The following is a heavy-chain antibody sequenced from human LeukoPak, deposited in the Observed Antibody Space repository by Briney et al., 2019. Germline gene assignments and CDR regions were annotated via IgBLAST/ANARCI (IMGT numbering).Heavy chain of an antibody. D-gene: IGHD3-10*01. V-gene: IGHV4-59*01. J-gene: IGHJ3*02. Sequence: SETLSLTCAGYGGSISSYYWSWIRQPPGKGLEWIGYIYYSGSTNYNPSLKSRVTISVDTSKNQFSLKLSSVTAADTAVYYCARVSAITMVRGVIPEYAFDIWGQGTMVTVSS. CDR2: IYYSGST. CDR3: ARVSAITMVRGVIPEYAFDI. CDR1: GGSISSYY.